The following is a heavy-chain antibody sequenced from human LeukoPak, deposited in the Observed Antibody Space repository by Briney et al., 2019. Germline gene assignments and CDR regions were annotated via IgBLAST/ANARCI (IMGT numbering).Heavy chain of an antibody. J-gene: IGHJ4*02. Sequence: PGGSLRLSCAASGFSFNDHWMHWVRQAPGKGLEWVSRIDNDGSSTRYADSVTGRFTISRDIAKNTLYLQMNSLRADDTAVYYCVGSNGWPAYWGQGTLVTVSS. V-gene: IGHV3-74*01. CDR3: VGSNGWPAY. CDR1: GFSFNDHW. CDR2: IDNDGSST. D-gene: IGHD6-19*01.